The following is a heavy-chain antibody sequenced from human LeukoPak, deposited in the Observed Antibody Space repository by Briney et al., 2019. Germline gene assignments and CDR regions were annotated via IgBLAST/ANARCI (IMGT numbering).Heavy chain of an antibody. D-gene: IGHD5-12*01. CDR1: GFTVSSNY. J-gene: IGHJ3*02. CDR3: ARGWSGYDTVAQDAFDI. Sequence: GGSLRLSCAASGFTVSSNYISWVRQAPGKGLEWVSVIYSGGSTHYADSVKGRFTISRDNSKNTLYLQMNSLRAEDTAVYYCARGWSGYDTVAQDAFDIWGQGTMVTVSS. V-gene: IGHV3-66*01. CDR2: IYSGGST.